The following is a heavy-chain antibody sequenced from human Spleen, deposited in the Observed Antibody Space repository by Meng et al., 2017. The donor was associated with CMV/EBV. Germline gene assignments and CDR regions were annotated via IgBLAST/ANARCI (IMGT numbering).Heavy chain of an antibody. Sequence: ASVKVSCKASGYTFTGYYIHWVRQAPGQGLEWMGRLNPKSGGTDYAQNFQGRVTMTRDTSISTAYMELSSLRSDDTAVYYCARGSRARYWDYENTNNWNWFDPWGQGTLVT. J-gene: IGHJ5*02. D-gene: IGHD1-1*01. CDR1: GYTFTGYY. CDR3: ARGSRARYWDYENTNNWNWFDP. CDR2: LNPKSGGT. V-gene: IGHV1-2*02.